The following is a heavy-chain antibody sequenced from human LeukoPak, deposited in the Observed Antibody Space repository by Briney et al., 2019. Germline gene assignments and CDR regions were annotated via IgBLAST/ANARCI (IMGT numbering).Heavy chain of an antibody. V-gene: IGHV3-23*01. CDR2: ISGGGGTT. J-gene: IGHJ4*02. CDR1: GFTFSSYA. D-gene: IGHD5-12*01. Sequence: GGSLRLSCAASGFTFSSYAMNWVRQAPGKGLEWVSAISGGGGTTYYADSVKGRFTISRDNSKNTLFLQMNSLRAEDTAVYYCAKDREGLSSGYDLEYFDYWGQGTLVTASS. CDR3: AKDREGLSSGYDLEYFDY.